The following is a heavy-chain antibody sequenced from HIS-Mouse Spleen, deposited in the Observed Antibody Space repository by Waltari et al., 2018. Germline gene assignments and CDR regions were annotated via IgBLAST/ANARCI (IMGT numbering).Heavy chain of an antibody. V-gene: IGHV3-21*01. CDR3: ARDASGYFDY. CDR1: GFTFSSYS. D-gene: IGHD1-26*01. Sequence: EVQLVESGGGLVKPGGSLRLSCAASGFTFSSYSMNWVRQAPGKGLEWVSSISSSSSYIYYADSVKGRFTIARDNAKNSLYLQMNSLRAEDTAVYYCARDASGYFDYWGQGTLVTVSS. J-gene: IGHJ4*02. CDR2: ISSSSSYI.